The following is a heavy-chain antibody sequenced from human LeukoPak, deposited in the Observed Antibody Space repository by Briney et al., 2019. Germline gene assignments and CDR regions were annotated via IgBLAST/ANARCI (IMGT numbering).Heavy chain of an antibody. CDR1: GGSISSHY. J-gene: IGHJ4*02. Sequence: SETLSLTCTVSGGSISSHYWSWIRQPPGKGLEWIGYIYYSGSTNYNPSLKSRVTISVDTSKTQFSLKLSPVTAADTAVYYCAREARDGLDYWGQGTLVTVSS. CDR3: AREARDGLDY. V-gene: IGHV4-59*11. CDR2: IYYSGST. D-gene: IGHD5-24*01.